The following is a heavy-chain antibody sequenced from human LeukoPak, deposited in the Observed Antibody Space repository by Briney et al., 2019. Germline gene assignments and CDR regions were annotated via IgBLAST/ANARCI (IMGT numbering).Heavy chain of an antibody. CDR1: GYTFTSYG. Sequence: ASVKVSCKASGYTFTSYGISWVRQAPGQGLEWMGWISAYNGNTNYAQKLQGRVTMTTDTSTSTAYMELRSLRSDDTAVYYCAREESNVLLWFGEDYWGQGTLVTVSS. J-gene: IGHJ4*02. CDR3: AREESNVLLWFGEDY. CDR2: ISAYNGNT. D-gene: IGHD3-10*01. V-gene: IGHV1-18*01.